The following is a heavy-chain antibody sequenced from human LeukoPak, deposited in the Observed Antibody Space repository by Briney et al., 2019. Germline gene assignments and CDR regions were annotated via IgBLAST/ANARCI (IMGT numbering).Heavy chain of an antibody. CDR3: AKKPAAGYCNGGSCSTYYYYNGMDV. CDR1: GFTVGDYA. Sequence: PGGSLRLSCAGSGFTVGDYAMSWLRHAPGKGLEWVSTISGSGSNTYYADSVKGRFSISRDNSKNTLYLQMNSLRAEDTAEYYCAKKPAAGYCNGGSCSTYYYYNGMDVWGQGTTVTVSS. CDR2: ISGSGSNT. V-gene: IGHV3-23*01. D-gene: IGHD2-15*01. J-gene: IGHJ6*02.